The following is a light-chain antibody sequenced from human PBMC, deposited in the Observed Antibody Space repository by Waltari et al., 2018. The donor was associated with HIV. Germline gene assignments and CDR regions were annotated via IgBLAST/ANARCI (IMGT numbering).Light chain of an antibody. CDR3: AAWDDSLIGPV. V-gene: IGLV1-44*01. CDR1: SPNTGSNT. CDR2: SNN. Sequence: QSVLTQPPSASATPGQRVTTPCSGSSPNTGSNTVNRYQQLPGTAPKLLIYSNNQRPSGVPDRLSGSKSGTSASLAISGLQSEDEANYYCAAWDDSLIGPVFGGGTKLTVL. J-gene: IGLJ3*02.